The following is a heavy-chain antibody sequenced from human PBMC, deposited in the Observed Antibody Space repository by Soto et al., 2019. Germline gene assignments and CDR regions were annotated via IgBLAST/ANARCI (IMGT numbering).Heavy chain of an antibody. CDR2: INHSGST. D-gene: IGHD3-10*01. Sequence: SETLSLTCAVYGGSFSGYYWSWIRQPPGKGLEWIGEINHSGSTNYNPSLKSRVTISVDTSKNQFSLKLSSVTAADTAVYYCARGRSLYGSGPIKRTPLLDYWGQGTLVTVSS. V-gene: IGHV4-34*01. CDR3: ARGRSLYGSGPIKRTPLLDY. J-gene: IGHJ4*02. CDR1: GGSFSGYY.